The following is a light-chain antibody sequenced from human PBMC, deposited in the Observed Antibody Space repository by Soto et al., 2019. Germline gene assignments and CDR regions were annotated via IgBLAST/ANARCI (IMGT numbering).Light chain of an antibody. CDR2: DAS. CDR1: QSVSSY. Sequence: EIVLTQSPATLSLSPGARATLSCRATQSVSSYLAWYQQTPGQAPRSLIYDASNRATGIPARFSGSGSWTDFTLTISGLEPDDFAVYYCQQCCNWTPITVGQGTRLEIK. V-gene: IGKV3-11*01. CDR3: QQCCNWTPIT. J-gene: IGKJ5*01.